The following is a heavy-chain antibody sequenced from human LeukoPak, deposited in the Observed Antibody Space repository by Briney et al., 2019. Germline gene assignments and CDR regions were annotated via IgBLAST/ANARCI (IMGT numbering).Heavy chain of an antibody. Sequence: GGSLRLSCAASGFTFSDYYMSWIRQAPGKGLEWVPYISSSGSTIYYADSVKGRFTISRDNAKNSLYLQMNSLRAEDTAVYYCAGTAGYYYYYYMDVWGKGTTVTVSS. J-gene: IGHJ6*03. CDR2: ISSSGSTI. CDR3: AGTAGYYYYYYMDV. CDR1: GFTFSDYY. V-gene: IGHV3-11*04. D-gene: IGHD2-8*02.